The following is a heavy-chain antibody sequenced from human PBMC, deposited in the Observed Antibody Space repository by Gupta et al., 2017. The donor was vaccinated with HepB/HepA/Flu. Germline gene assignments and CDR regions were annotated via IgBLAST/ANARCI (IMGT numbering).Heavy chain of an antibody. CDR2: ISYDGSNK. V-gene: IGHV3-30-3*01. Sequence: QVQLVESGGGVVQPGRSLRLSCAASGFTFSSYAMHWVRTAPGKGLEWVAVISYDGSNKYYADSVKGRFTISRDNSKNTLYLQMNSLRAEDTAVYYFARDPSGVVIGDSWFDPWGQGTLVTVSS. CDR1: GFTFSSYA. CDR3: ARDPSGVVIGDSWFDP. D-gene: IGHD3-3*01. J-gene: IGHJ5*02.